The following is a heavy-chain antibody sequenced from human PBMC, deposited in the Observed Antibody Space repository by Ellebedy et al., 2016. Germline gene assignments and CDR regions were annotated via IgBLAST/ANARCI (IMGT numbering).Heavy chain of an antibody. Sequence: SETLSLXCTVSGGSISSSSYYWSWTRQPPGKGLEWIGEINHSGSTNYNPSLKSRVTISVDTSKNQFSLKLSSVTAADTAVYYCARAGSYCSSTSCPLYYFDYWGQGTLVTVSS. CDR3: ARAGSYCSSTSCPLYYFDY. J-gene: IGHJ4*02. CDR2: INHSGST. D-gene: IGHD2-2*01. CDR1: GGSISSSSYY. V-gene: IGHV4-39*07.